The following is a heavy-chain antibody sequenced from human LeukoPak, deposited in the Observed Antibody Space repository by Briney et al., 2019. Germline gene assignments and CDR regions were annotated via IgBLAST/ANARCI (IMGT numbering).Heavy chain of an antibody. V-gene: IGHV3-7*01. Sequence: GGSLRLSCAASGFTLSDYWMSWVRQAPGKGLEWVANIDQDESDENYVDSVKGRFTISRDNAKTSVYLQMKSLRAEDTAVYYCARGRFSYDNTGYSSFYYWGQGTLVTVSS. J-gene: IGHJ4*02. CDR3: ARGRFSYDNTGYSSFYY. CDR1: GFTLSDYW. CDR2: IDQDESDE. D-gene: IGHD3-22*01.